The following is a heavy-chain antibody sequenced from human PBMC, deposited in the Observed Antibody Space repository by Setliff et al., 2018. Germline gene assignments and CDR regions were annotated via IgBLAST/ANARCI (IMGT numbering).Heavy chain of an antibody. V-gene: IGHV4-61*02. J-gene: IGHJ6*03. Sequence: SETLSLTCTVSGASLRSGSNYWGWFRQPAGKGLEWVGRIYTGGTTNYNPSLKSRATISIDKSKNHFSLRVTSVTAADTAVYFCARGITYYYHMDLWGTGTTVTVSS. CDR1: GASLRSGSNY. D-gene: IGHD3-10*01. CDR2: IYTGGTT. CDR3: ARGITYYYHMDL.